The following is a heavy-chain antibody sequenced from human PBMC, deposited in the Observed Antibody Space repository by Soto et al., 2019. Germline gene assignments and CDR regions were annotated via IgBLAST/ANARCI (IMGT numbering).Heavy chain of an antibody. CDR2: ISYDGSNK. V-gene: IGHV3-30*18. J-gene: IGHJ4*02. CDR1: GFTFSSYG. D-gene: IGHD3-16*01. CDR3: AKDPLGDGSDY. Sequence: QVQLVESGGGVVQPGRSLRLSCAASGFTFSSYGMHWVRQAPGKGLEWVAVISYDGSNKYYADSVKGRFTISRDNSKNTLYLQMNSLRAEDTAVYYCAKDPLGDGSDYWGQGTLVTVSS.